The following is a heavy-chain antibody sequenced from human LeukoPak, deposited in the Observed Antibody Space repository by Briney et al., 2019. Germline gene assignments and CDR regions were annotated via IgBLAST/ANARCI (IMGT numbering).Heavy chain of an antibody. Sequence: ASVTVTCKASGYTFTCYYMHWERQAPGQGLEWKGWINPNSGGTNYAQKFQGRVTMTRDTSISTAYMELSRLRSDDTAGYYYARAPGILPLVYWGQGTLVTVSS. CDR3: ARAPGILPLVY. J-gene: IGHJ4*02. CDR2: INPNSGGT. D-gene: IGHD2/OR15-2a*01. CDR1: GYTFTCYY. V-gene: IGHV1-2*02.